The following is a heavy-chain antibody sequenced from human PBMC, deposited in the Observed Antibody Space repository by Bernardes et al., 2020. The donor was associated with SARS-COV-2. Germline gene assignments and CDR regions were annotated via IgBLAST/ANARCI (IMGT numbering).Heavy chain of an antibody. J-gene: IGHJ6*02. D-gene: IGHD1-26*01. CDR1: GFTFSSYG. V-gene: IGHV3-30*18. Sequence: GGSLRLSCAASGFTFSSYGMHWVRQAPGKGLEWVAVISYDGSNKYYADSVKGRFTISRDNSKNTLYLQMNSLRAEDTAVYYCAKDRGGATDGMDVWGQGTTVTVSS. CDR3: AKDRGGATDGMDV. CDR2: ISYDGSNK.